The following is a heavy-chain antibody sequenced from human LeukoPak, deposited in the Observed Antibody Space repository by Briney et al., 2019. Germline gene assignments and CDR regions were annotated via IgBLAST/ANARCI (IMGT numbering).Heavy chain of an antibody. CDR1: GFTFSSYA. V-gene: IGHV3-23*01. CDR3: ANGNRCTSPNCLGYYYFYMDV. Sequence: PGGSLRLSCAASGFTFSSYAMNWVRQAPGRGLEWVSGFSGSGGTTYYADSGKGRFTISRDNFKNTLYLQMNSLRAEDTAVYYCANGNRCTSPNCLGYYYFYMDVWGKGTTVTASS. CDR2: FSGSGGTT. D-gene: IGHD2-8*01. J-gene: IGHJ6*03.